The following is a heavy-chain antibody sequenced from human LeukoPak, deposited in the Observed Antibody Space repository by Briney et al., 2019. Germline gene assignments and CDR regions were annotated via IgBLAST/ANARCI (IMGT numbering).Heavy chain of an antibody. CDR3: ARFYGGNSLGMDV. J-gene: IGHJ6*04. Sequence: GGSLEISCKGSGYIFTSYWIGWVRQVPGKGLEWMGIIYPGDSDTRYSPSFQGQVTISADKSISTAYLQWSSLKASDTAMYYCARFYGGNSLGMDVWGKGTTVTVSS. V-gene: IGHV5-51*01. CDR1: GYIFTSYW. CDR2: IYPGDSDT. D-gene: IGHD4-23*01.